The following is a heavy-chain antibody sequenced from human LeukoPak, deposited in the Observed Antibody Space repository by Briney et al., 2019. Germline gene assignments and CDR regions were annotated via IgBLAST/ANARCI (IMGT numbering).Heavy chain of an antibody. J-gene: IGHJ4*02. CDR1: GFHFSSYS. V-gene: IGHV3-21*01. CDR3: ARDGAAAGTSDY. D-gene: IGHD6-13*01. Sequence: PGGSLRLSCAASGFHFSSYSMNWLRQAPGKGLEWVSSISSSSSYIYYADSVKGRFTISRDNAKISLYLQMNSLRAEDTAVYYCARDGAAAGTSDYWGQGTLVTVSS. CDR2: ISSSSSYI.